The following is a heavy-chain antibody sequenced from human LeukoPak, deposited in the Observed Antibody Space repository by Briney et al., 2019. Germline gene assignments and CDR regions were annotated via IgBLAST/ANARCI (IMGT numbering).Heavy chain of an antibody. Sequence: GSLRLSCAASGFTFSDYYMSWIRQAPGKGLEWVSYISSSGSTIYYADSVKGRSTISRDNAKNSLYLQMNSLRAEDTAVYYCARMGDCSGGSCYRDAFDIWGQGTMVTVSS. D-gene: IGHD2-15*01. CDR1: GFTFSDYY. V-gene: IGHV3-11*01. J-gene: IGHJ3*02. CDR3: ARMGDCSGGSCYRDAFDI. CDR2: ISSSGSTI.